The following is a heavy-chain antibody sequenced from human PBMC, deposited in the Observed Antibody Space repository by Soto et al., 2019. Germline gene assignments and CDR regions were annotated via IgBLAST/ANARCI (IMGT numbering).Heavy chain of an antibody. V-gene: IGHV4-39*01. CDR2: IYYSGST. D-gene: IGHD6-19*01. J-gene: IGHJ4*02. CDR1: GGSISSSSYY. CDR3: ATVARQWLVLGGFDY. Sequence: QLQLQESGPGLVKPSETLSLTCTVSGGSISSSSYYWGWIRQPPGKGLEWIGSIYYSGSTYYNPSLKSRITISVDTAKNQFARKLSSVTAADTAVYYCATVARQWLVLGGFDYWGQGTLVTVSS.